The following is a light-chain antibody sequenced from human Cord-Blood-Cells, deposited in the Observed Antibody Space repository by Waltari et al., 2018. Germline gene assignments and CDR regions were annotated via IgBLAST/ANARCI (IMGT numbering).Light chain of an antibody. Sequence: DIQMTQSPSSLSASVGDRVTITCRASQSISSYLNWYQQKPGQAPRLLIYGATTRASGTPSRFSGSGSGTDFTLTISSLQPEDFATYYCQQSYSTTWTFGQGTKVEIK. CDR3: QQSYSTTWT. CDR1: QSISSY. CDR2: GAT. J-gene: IGKJ1*01. V-gene: IGKV1-39*01.